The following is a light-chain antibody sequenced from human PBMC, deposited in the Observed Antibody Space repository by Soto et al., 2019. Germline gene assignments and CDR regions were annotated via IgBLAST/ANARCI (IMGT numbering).Light chain of an antibody. CDR1: QGISSY. J-gene: IGKJ5*01. CDR2: AAS. V-gene: IGKV1-8*01. Sequence: AIRMTQSPSSLSASTGDRVTITCRASQGISSYLAWYQQKPGKAPKLLIYAASTLQSGVPSRFSGSGSGTDFTLTISCLQSEDSATYYCQQYYSYPLTFGQGTRLEI. CDR3: QQYYSYPLT.